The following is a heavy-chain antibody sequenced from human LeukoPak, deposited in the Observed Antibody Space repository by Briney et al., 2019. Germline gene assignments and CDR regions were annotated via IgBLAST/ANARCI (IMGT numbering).Heavy chain of an antibody. CDR1: GFTFDDYA. V-gene: IGHV3-9*03. CDR3: AKATDFTYCGGDCYQGYYFDS. CDR2: ISWNSGSV. D-gene: IGHD2-21*02. J-gene: IGHJ4*02. Sequence: GRSLRLSCAASGFTFDDYAMHWVRQAPGKGLEWVSGISWNSGSVVYADSVKDRFTISRDNAKNSLYLQMNSLSAEDMALYYCAKATDFTYCGGDCYQGYYFDSWGQGTLVTVSS.